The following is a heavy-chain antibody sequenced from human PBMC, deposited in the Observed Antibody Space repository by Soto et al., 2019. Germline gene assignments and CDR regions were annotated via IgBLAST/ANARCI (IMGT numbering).Heavy chain of an antibody. J-gene: IGHJ4*02. V-gene: IGHV1-69*01. Sequence: QVQLVQSGAEVKKPGSSVKVSCKASGGTFSSYAISWVRQAPGQGLEWMGGIIPIFGTANYAQKFQGRVTITADESTSPAYMELSSLRSEDRAVYYCARISVELEGGGYFDYWGQGTLVTVSS. D-gene: IGHD1-1*01. CDR2: IIPIFGTA. CDR3: ARISVELEGGGYFDY. CDR1: GGTFSSYA.